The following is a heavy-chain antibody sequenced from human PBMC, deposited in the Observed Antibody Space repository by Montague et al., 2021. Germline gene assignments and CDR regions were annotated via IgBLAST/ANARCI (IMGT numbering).Heavy chain of an antibody. Sequence: SETLSLTCTVSGDSMNTYKWNWIRQPPGKGLEWIGYIYSSGNTNYNPSLKSRVTISVGMSRNQFSPEVSSVTAADTAMYYCAREWSGFDFWGHGTMVTDSS. V-gene: IGHV4-59*01. J-gene: IGHJ3*01. CDR2: IYSSGNT. CDR3: AREWSGFDF. D-gene: IGHD1-26*01. CDR1: GDSMNTYK.